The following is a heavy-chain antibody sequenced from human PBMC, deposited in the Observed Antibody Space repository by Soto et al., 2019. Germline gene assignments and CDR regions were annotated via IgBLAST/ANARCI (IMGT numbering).Heavy chain of an antibody. D-gene: IGHD3-10*01. CDR3: AKGRGGSGSLTPRVDF. CDR2: ISGGGDTT. Sequence: EVQLLESGGGLVQPGGSLRLSCAASGFTFNNYAMTWVRQAPGKGLEWVSAISGGGDTTSYADSVKGRFTVSRDGSKNTLYLQMSSLRAEDTALYYCAKGRGGSGSLTPRVDFCGLGTLVTVSS. CDR1: GFTFNNYA. J-gene: IGHJ4*02. V-gene: IGHV3-23*01.